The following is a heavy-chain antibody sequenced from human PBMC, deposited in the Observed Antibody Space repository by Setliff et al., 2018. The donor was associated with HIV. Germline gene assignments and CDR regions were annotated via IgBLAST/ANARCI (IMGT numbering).Heavy chain of an antibody. CDR3: AREGDSSAWYRFDP. J-gene: IGHJ5*02. Sequence: SETLSLTCTVSGGSISSYYWSWIRQPAGKGLEWIGRIYTSGSTNYNPSLKSRVTMSVDTSKNQFSLKLSSVAAADTAVYYCAREGDSSAWYRFDPWGQGTLVTVSS. CDR1: GGSISSYY. CDR2: IYTSGST. D-gene: IGHD6-13*01. V-gene: IGHV4-4*07.